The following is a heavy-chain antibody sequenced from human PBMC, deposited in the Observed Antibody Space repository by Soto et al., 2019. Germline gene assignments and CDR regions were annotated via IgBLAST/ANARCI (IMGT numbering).Heavy chain of an antibody. J-gene: IGHJ4*02. CDR3: ARDWGSGY. CDR1: GFTFTSYA. D-gene: IGHD3-16*01. CDR2: ISGNGNST. Sequence: EVQLVESGGGLVQPGGSLRLSCAASGFTFTSYAMHWVRQAPGKGLEYVSAISGNGNSTYYANSVKGRFTISRDNSKNTLYLQMGSLKTEDMAVYYCARDWGSGYWGRGTLVTVSS. V-gene: IGHV3-64*01.